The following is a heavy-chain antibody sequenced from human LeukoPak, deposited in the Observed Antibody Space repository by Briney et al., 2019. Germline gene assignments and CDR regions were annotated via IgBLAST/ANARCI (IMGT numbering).Heavy chain of an antibody. CDR3: ARGSRGPYYYYYMDV. V-gene: IGHV3-11*04. CDR1: GFTFSDYY. J-gene: IGHJ6*03. Sequence: PGGSLRLSCAASGFTFSDYYMSWIRQAPGKGLEWVSYISSSGSTIYYADSVKGRFTISRDNAKNPLYLQMNSLRAEDTAVYYCARGSRGPYYYYYMDVWGKGTTVTVSS. CDR2: ISSSGSTI. D-gene: IGHD2-15*01.